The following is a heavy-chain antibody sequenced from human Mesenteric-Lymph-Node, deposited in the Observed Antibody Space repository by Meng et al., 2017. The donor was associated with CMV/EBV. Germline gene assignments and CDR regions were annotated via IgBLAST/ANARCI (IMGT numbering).Heavy chain of an antibody. V-gene: IGHV3-11*01. Sequence: GESLKISCAASGFTFSDYYMSWIRQAPGKGLEWVSYIRSRGSTVDYADSVKGRFTISRDNTKNTLYLQMNSLRAEDTAVYYCARDSNIFTAAAGMGWFDPWGQGTLVTVSS. D-gene: IGHD6-13*01. CDR2: IRSRGSTV. CDR3: ARDSNIFTAAAGMGWFDP. CDR1: GFTFSDYY. J-gene: IGHJ5*02.